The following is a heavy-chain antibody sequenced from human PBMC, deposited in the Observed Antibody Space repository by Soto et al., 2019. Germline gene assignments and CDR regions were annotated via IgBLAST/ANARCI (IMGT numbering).Heavy chain of an antibody. V-gene: IGHV4-34*01. CDR2: INYSGNT. CDR1: GGSLSGYY. J-gene: IGHJ4*02. CDR3: ARHHVRGRTIAGAAEF. Sequence: PSETLSLTCAVYGGSLSGYYWGWIRQPPGKALEWIGEINYSGNTNYNPSLKSRVTISVDTSKNQLFLNLTSVTAADTAMYYCARHHVRGRTIAGAAEFWGQGTLVTVPQ. D-gene: IGHD1-26*01.